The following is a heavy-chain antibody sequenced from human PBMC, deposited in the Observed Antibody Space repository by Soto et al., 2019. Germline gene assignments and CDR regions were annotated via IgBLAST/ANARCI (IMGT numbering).Heavy chain of an antibody. Sequence: QVQLQESGPGLVKPSETLSLTCNVSGGSVRSGTHYWTWIRQAPRRGLEWVGYIHYSGSSNYNPSLKGRITMADVTSSNHFSLRLNSVTAGDAAVYCCAGCVWNYNSDFYCGMDVWGQGTTVTVSS. CDR1: GGSVRSGTHY. CDR2: IHYSGSS. D-gene: IGHD1-7*01. J-gene: IGHJ6*02. V-gene: IGHV4-61*03. CDR3: AGCVWNYNSDFYCGMDV.